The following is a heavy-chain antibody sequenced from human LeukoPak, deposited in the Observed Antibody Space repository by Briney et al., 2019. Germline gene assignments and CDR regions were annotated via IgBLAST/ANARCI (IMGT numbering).Heavy chain of an antibody. V-gene: IGHV3-23*01. J-gene: IGHJ4*02. D-gene: IGHD6-19*01. Sequence: GGSLRLSCAASGFSFSSYAMSWVRQAPGKGLEWVSSISGSGDNTYYAESVKGRFTISRDNSKNTLFLQLNSLRAEDTAVFYCAKRSGYTTGWFFDFWGQGTLVTVSS. CDR1: GFSFSSYA. CDR3: AKRSGYTTGWFFDF. CDR2: ISGSGDNT.